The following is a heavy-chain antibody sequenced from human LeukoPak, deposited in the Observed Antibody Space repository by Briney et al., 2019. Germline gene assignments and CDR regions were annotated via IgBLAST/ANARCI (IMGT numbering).Heavy chain of an antibody. Sequence: PSETLSLTCTVSGGSISSSNHYWGWVRQPPGKGLEWIGSTLYSGSTYYVPSLRSRVTISVATSSNHFSLKLSSVTAADTAVYYCARHVVQSGDPAYFDYWGQGTLVTVSS. CDR1: GGSISSSNHY. D-gene: IGHD2-21*01. CDR3: ARHVVQSGDPAYFDY. J-gene: IGHJ4*02. CDR2: TLYSGST. V-gene: IGHV4-39*01.